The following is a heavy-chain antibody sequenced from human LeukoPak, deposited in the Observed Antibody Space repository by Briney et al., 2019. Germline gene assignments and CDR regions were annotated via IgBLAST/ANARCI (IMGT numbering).Heavy chain of an antibody. J-gene: IGHJ4*02. Sequence: GGSLRLSCAASGFMFSDYFMSWIRQAPGKELEWISYISSNSKYTKYADSVKGRFTISRDNAKKSLYLQMNSLRAEDTAVYYCARDWHHSSGCLDYWGQGTLVTVSS. V-gene: IGHV3-11*05. CDR3: ARDWHHSSGCLDY. D-gene: IGHD6-19*01. CDR2: ISSNSKYT. CDR1: GFMFSDYF.